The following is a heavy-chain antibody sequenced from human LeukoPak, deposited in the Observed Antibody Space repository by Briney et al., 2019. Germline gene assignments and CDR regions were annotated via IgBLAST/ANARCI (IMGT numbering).Heavy chain of an antibody. D-gene: IGHD4-11*01. J-gene: IGHJ4*02. CDR3: ARLLMYSKSFDY. CDR1: GYSFTNYW. Sequence: GESLKISCKGSGYSFTNYWIAWVRQMPGKGLEWMGIIYPGDSDTRYSPSFQGQVTTSADKSISTAFLLWSSLKASDTAMYYCARLLMYSKSFDYWGQGTQVNVSS. V-gene: IGHV5-51*01. CDR2: IYPGDSDT.